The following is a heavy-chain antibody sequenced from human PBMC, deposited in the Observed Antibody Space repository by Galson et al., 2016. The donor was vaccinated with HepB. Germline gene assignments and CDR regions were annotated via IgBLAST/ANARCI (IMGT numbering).Heavy chain of an antibody. Sequence: CAISGDSVSSNSAGWYWIRQSPSRGLEWLGRTYYRSKWHFDYAESVKSRITINPDTAKNQFSLLLNSVTPEDTAIYYCARSYLLGRGFGSWGQGTLVTVSS. J-gene: IGHJ1*01. CDR3: ARSYLLGRGFGS. CDR1: GDSVSSNSAG. V-gene: IGHV6-1*01. CDR2: TYYRSKWHF. D-gene: IGHD7-27*01.